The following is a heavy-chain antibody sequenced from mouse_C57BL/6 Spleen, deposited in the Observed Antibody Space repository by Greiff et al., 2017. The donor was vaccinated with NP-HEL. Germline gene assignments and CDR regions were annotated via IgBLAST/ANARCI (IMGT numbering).Heavy chain of an antibody. CDR3: ARHEEGITTVVATRYFDV. V-gene: IGHV1-62-2*01. Sequence: VQLQQSGAELVKPGASVKLSCKASGYTFTEYTIHWVKQRSGQGLEWIGWFYPGSGSIKYNEKFKDKATLTADKSSSTVYMELSRLTSEDSAVYFCARHEEGITTVVATRYFDVWGTGTTVTVSS. J-gene: IGHJ1*03. CDR2: FYPGSGSI. D-gene: IGHD1-1*01. CDR1: GYTFTEYT.